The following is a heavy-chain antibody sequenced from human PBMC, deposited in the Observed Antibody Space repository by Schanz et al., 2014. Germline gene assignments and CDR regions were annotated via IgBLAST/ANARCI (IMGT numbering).Heavy chain of an antibody. CDR3: ARDIQYHLGTTGPVGAFDI. Sequence: QVQLVQSGAEVKKPGASVKVSCKASGYTFTSYGISWVRQARGQGLEWVGWISAYNGHTDYAQKLQGRVTLTTDTSTSTAYMELSSLSTDDTAVYYCARDIQYHLGTTGPVGAFDIWGQGTVVTVSS. V-gene: IGHV1-18*01. CDR2: ISAYNGHT. CDR1: GYTFTSYG. D-gene: IGHD4-17*01. J-gene: IGHJ3*02.